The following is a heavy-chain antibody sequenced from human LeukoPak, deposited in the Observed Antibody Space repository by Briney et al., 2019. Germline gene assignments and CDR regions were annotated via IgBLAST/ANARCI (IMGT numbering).Heavy chain of an antibody. J-gene: IGHJ4*02. V-gene: IGHV4-39*01. CDR1: GGSISSNTYY. D-gene: IGHD6-19*01. CDR2: FYLSGSS. CDR3: AICTGWYYFDY. Sequence: SETLSLTCSVSGGSISSNTYYWGWIRQPPGKGLEWIGSFYLSGSSYYNPSLKSRVTISVDTSKNQFSLKLSSVIATDTAVYYCAICTGWYYFDYWGQGTLVTVSS.